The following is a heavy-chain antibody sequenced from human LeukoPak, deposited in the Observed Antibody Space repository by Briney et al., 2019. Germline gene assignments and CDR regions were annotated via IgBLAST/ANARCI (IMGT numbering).Heavy chain of an antibody. V-gene: IGHV1-18*01. CDR2: IIAYNGNT. D-gene: IGHD1-7*01. J-gene: IGHJ5*02. Sequence: EASVKVSCKASGYTFTIYGISWVRQAPGQGLEWMGWIIAYNGNTNYAQKLQGRVTMTTDTSTSTAYMELRSLRSDDTAVYYCASARGSYNWNYHWFDPWGQGTLVTVSS. CDR1: GYTFTIYG. CDR3: ASARGSYNWNYHWFDP.